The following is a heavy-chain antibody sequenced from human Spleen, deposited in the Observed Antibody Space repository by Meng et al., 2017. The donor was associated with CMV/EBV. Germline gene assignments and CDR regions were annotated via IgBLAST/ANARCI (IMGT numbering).Heavy chain of an antibody. CDR1: EYAFDNYW. V-gene: IGHV5-51*01. D-gene: IGHD1-26*01. J-gene: IGHJ4*02. CDR3: ARHPYCATISCQHYFDY. CDR2: IFPADSDT. Sequence: GESLKISCKGSEYAFDNYWIGWMRQMPGEGLEWIGIIFPADSDTRYNPSFQGQVTIAADKSVSTAYLQWSNLKASDTAMYYCARHPYCATISCQHYFDYWGQGTLVTVSS.